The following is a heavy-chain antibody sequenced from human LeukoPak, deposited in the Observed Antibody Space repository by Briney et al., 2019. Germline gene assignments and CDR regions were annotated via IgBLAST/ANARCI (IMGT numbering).Heavy chain of an antibody. CDR3: ARLRSLLWFGELND. V-gene: IGHV4-39*01. Sequence: PSKTLSLTCTVSGGAISSSSYYWGWIRQPPGKGLEWIGSIYYSGSTYYNPSLKSRVTISVDTSKNQFSLKLSSVTAADTAVYYCARLRSLLWFGELNDWGQGTLVTVSS. CDR2: IYYSGST. D-gene: IGHD3-10*01. CDR1: GGAISSSSYY. J-gene: IGHJ4*02.